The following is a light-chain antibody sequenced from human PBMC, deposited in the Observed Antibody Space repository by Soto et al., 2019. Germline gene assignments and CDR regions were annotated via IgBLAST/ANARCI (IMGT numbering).Light chain of an antibody. Sequence: QSDLTQPPSASGSPGQSVTISCTGTSSDVGYYNYVSWYQQHPGKAPKLMIYEVTKRPSGVPDRFSGSKSGNTASLTVSGLQAEDEADYYCCSYAGSNNFVLFGGGTKVTVL. CDR1: SSDVGYYNY. J-gene: IGLJ2*01. V-gene: IGLV2-8*01. CDR3: CSYAGSNNFVL. CDR2: EVT.